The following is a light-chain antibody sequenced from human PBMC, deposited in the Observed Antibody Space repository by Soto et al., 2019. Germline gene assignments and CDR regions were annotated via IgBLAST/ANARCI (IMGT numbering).Light chain of an antibody. J-gene: IGLJ2*01. Sequence: QSALTQPASVSGSPGQSITISCTGTSSDVGSYNLVSWYQQHPGKAPKLMIYEVINRPSGVSNRFSGSKSGNTASLTISGLQAEDEADYYCCSYAGSSTFVVFGGGTQLTVL. CDR2: EVI. V-gene: IGLV2-23*02. CDR1: SSDVGSYNL. CDR3: CSYAGSSTFVV.